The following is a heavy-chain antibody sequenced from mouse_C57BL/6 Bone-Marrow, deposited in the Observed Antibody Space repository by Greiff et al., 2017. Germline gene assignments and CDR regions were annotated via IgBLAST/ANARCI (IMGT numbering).Heavy chain of an antibody. Sequence: QVQLQQPGAELVMPGASVKLSCKASGYTFTSYWMHWVKQRPGQGLEWIGEIDPSDSYTNYNQKFKGKSTLTVDKSSSTAYMQLSSLTSEDSAVYYCAIFYYDYDSAYAMDYWGQGTSVTGSS. J-gene: IGHJ4*01. V-gene: IGHV1-69*01. CDR2: IDPSDSYT. CDR3: AIFYYDYDSAYAMDY. D-gene: IGHD2-4*01. CDR1: GYTFTSYW.